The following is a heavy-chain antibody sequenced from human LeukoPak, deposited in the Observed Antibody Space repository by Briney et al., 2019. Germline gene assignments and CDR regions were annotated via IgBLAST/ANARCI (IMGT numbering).Heavy chain of an antibody. J-gene: IGHJ6*02. D-gene: IGHD3-10*01. CDR3: ATDQRGAGLGFRYGSGSYNGMDV. CDR2: FNAENGET. Sequence: ASVKVSCKASGYTLTELSMRWVRQAPGQGLEWMGGFNAENGETLYAQKFQGRVTMTEDTSTDTAYMELSSLRSDDTAVYYCATDQRGAGLGFRYGSGSYNGMDVWGQGTTVTVSS. CDR1: GYTLTELS. V-gene: IGHV1-24*01.